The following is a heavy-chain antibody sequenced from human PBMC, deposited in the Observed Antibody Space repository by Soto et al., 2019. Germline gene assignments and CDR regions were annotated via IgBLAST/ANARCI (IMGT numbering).Heavy chain of an antibody. V-gene: IGHV3-30-3*01. CDR2: ISYDGSNK. J-gene: IGHJ6*02. CDR1: GFTFSSYA. CDR3: ARDFVVVTADEESSYYYYGMDV. Sequence: GGSLRLSCAASGFTFSSYAMHWVRQAPGKGLEWVAVISYDGSNKYYADSVKGRFTISRDNSKNTLYLQMNSLRAEDTAVYYCARDFVVVTADEESSYYYYGMDVWGQGTTVTVSS. D-gene: IGHD2-21*02.